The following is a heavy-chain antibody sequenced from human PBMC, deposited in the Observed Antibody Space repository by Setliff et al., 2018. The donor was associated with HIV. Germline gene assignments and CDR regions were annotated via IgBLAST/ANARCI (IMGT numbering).Heavy chain of an antibody. V-gene: IGHV1-24*01. Sequence: ALVKVSCKVSGHRLTELSIHWVRQAPGEGLEWVGGFDPEDDETVYAEKFQGRVTMTEDTSTDTAYMALSSLGSEDTAMCYCATSGFYDILTGPTPGAFDIWGQGTLVTVSS. CDR1: GHRLTELS. J-gene: IGHJ3*02. CDR3: ATSGFYDILTGPTPGAFDI. D-gene: IGHD3-9*01. CDR2: FDPEDDET.